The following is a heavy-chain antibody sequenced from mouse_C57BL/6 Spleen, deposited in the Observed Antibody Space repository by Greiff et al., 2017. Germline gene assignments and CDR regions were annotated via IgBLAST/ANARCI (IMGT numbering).Heavy chain of an antibody. CDR2: IYPRSGNT. D-gene: IGHD1-1*02. CDR1: GYTFTSYG. Sequence: QVQLQQSGAELARPGASVKLSCKASGYTFTSYGISWVKQRTGQGLEWIGEIYPRSGNTYYNEKFKGKATLTADKSSSTAYMELRSLTSEDSAVYFCASRVEGAYYFDYWGQGTTLTVSS. V-gene: IGHV1-81*01. CDR3: ASRVEGAYYFDY. J-gene: IGHJ2*01.